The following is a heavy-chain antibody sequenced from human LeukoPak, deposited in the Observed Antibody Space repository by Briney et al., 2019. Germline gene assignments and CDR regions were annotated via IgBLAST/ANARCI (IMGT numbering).Heavy chain of an antibody. D-gene: IGHD1-14*01. CDR3: ARDPGNYYGMDV. Sequence: SGTLSLTCTVSGVSISSYYWSWIRQPPGKGLEWIGYIYYSGSTNYNPSLKSRVTISVDTSKNQFSLKLSSVPAAETAVYYCARDPGNYYGMDVWGQGTTVTVSS. J-gene: IGHJ6*02. V-gene: IGHV4-59*01. CDR1: GVSISSYY. CDR2: IYYSGST.